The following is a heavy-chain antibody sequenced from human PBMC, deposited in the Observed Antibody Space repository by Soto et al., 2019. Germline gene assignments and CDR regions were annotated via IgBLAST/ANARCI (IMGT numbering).Heavy chain of an antibody. D-gene: IGHD2-15*01. CDR1: GGTFSSYA. V-gene: IGHV1-69*06. J-gene: IGHJ6*02. CDR2: IIPIFGTA. CDR3: ARVRCSGGSCYPEGYPGETPELYYGIDV. Sequence: QVQLVQSGAEVKKPGSSVKVSCKASGGTFSSYAISWVRQAPGQGLEWMGGIIPIFGTANYAQKFQGRVTITADKSTSTAYMELSSLRSEDTAVYYCARVRCSGGSCYPEGYPGETPELYYGIDVWGQGTTVTVSS.